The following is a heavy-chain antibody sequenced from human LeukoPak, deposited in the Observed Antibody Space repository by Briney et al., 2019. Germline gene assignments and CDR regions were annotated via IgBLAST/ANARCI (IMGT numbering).Heavy chain of an antibody. V-gene: IGHV3-30*18. CDR2: ILSDGNND. D-gene: IGHD3/OR15-3a*01. J-gene: IGHJ4*02. CDR1: GFSFSSDA. Sequence: GGSLRLSCAASGFSFSSDAIRWVRQAPCKGLEWVAMILSDGNNDYYTDSAKGRFTISRDNSKNTLYLQMNSLRPEDTAVYYCAKDFQGRWTIDYWGQGTLVTVSP. CDR3: AKDFQGRWTIDY.